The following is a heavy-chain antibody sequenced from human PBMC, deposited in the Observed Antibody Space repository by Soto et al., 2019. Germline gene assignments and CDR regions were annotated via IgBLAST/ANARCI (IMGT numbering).Heavy chain of an antibody. CDR1: GFTFSSYG. CDR2: ISYNGSNK. J-gene: IGHJ4*02. CDR3: AKDRKYYDSSGLSN. V-gene: IGHV3-30*18. Sequence: GGSLRLSCAASGFTFSSYGMHWVRQAPGKGLEWVAVISYNGSNKYYADSVKGRFTISRDNSKNTLYLQVNSLRAEDTAVYYCAKDRKYYDSSGLSNWGQGTLVTV. D-gene: IGHD3-22*01.